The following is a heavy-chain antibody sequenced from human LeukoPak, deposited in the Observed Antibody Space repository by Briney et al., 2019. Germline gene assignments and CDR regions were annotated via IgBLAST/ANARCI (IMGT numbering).Heavy chain of an antibody. V-gene: IGHV3-21*01. J-gene: IGHJ4*02. CDR1: GFTFSSYS. CDR3: ARDLNGSGTLDY. CDR2: ISSSSSYI. Sequence: PGGSLRLSCAASGFTFSSYSMNWVRQAPGKGLEWVSSISSSSSYIYYADSVKGRFTISRDNAKNSLHLQMNSLRAEDTAVYYCARDLNGSGTLDYWGQGTLVTVSS. D-gene: IGHD1-14*01.